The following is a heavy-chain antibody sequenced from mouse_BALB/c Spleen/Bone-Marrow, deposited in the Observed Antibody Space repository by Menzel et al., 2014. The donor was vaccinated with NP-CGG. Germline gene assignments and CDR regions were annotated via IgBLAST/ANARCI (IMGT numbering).Heavy chain of an antibody. Sequence: LQESGAELVRPGSSVKISCKASGYAFSSYWMNWVKQRPGQGLEWIGQIYPGDGDTNYNGKFKGKATLTADKSSSTAYMQLSSLTSEDSAVYFFALYGNYAGNWGQGTLVTVSA. V-gene: IGHV1-80*01. CDR2: IYPGDGDT. CDR3: ALYGNYAGN. CDR1: GYAFSSYW. J-gene: IGHJ3*01. D-gene: IGHD2-1*01.